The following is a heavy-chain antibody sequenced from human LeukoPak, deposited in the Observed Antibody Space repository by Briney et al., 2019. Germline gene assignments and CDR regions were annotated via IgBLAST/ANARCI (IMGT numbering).Heavy chain of an antibody. CDR1: GFTFTTYS. CDR3: AKGSGINHYHWIDP. Sequence: GGSLRLSCAASGFTFTTYSMDWVRQAPGKGLEWVSYISSSSSTVHYADSVKGRFTISRDNAKNSLYLQMDSLRAEDTALYYCAKGSGINHYHWIDPWGQGTLVTVSS. V-gene: IGHV3-48*01. J-gene: IGHJ5*02. CDR2: ISSSSSTV. D-gene: IGHD1-14*01.